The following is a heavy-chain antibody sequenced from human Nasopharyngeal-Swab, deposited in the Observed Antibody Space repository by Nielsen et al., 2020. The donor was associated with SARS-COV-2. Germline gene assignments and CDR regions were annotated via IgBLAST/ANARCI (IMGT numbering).Heavy chain of an antibody. CDR1: GFTFSSYW. CDR2: IYSGGST. V-gene: IGHV3-66*02. Sequence: GESLKISCAASGFTFSSYWMSWVRQAPGKGLEWVSVIYSGGSTYYADSVKGRFTISRHNSKNTLYLQMNSLRAEDTAMYYCARRVEHSSWYYFDYWGQGTLVTVSS. CDR3: ARRVEHSSWYYFDY. J-gene: IGHJ4*02. D-gene: IGHD6-13*01.